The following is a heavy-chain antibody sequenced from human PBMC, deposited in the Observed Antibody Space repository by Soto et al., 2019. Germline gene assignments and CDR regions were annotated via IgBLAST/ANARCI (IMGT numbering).Heavy chain of an antibody. J-gene: IGHJ4*02. CDR3: ATDSRYANWNFDY. CDR2: FDPEDGET. D-gene: IGHD1-1*01. V-gene: IGHV1-24*01. CDR1: GYTLTELS. Sequence: ASVKVSWKVSGYTLTELSMHWVRQAPGKGLEWMGGFDPEDGETIYAQKFQGRVTMTEDTSTDTAYMELSSLRSEDTAVYYCATDSRYANWNFDYWGQGTLVTVSS.